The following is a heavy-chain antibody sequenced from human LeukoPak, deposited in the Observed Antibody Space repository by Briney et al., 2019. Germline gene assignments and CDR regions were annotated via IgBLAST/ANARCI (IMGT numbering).Heavy chain of an antibody. J-gene: IGHJ1*01. Sequence: PGGSLRLSCAASGFTFSSYWMHWVRQAPGKGLVWVSRINSDGSSTSYADSVKGRFTISRDNAKNTLYLQMNSLRAEDTAVYYCASYYDRSGYHEAFQTWGQGTLVTVSS. D-gene: IGHD3-22*01. CDR2: INSDGSST. CDR3: ASYYDRSGYHEAFQT. CDR1: GFTFSSYW. V-gene: IGHV3-74*01.